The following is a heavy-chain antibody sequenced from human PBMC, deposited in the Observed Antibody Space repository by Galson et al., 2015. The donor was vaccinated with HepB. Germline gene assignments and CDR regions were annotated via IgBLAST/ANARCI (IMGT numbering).Heavy chain of an antibody. Sequence: QSGAEVKKPGESLRISCQGSGYNFTNYWVTWVRQMHGEGLEWMGKIDPVDSYTNFSPSFQGHVTISTDKSISTAYLQWSSLKDSDTAMYYCARQAIGYSSRGDGFDLWGQGTLVTLSS. V-gene: IGHV5-10-1*01. CDR2: IDPVDSYT. CDR3: ARQAIGYSSRGDGFDL. D-gene: IGHD6-19*01. CDR1: GYNFTNYW. J-gene: IGHJ3*01.